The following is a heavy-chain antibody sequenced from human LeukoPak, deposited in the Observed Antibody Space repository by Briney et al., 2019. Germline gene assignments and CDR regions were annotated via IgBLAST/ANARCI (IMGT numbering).Heavy chain of an antibody. J-gene: IGHJ4*02. D-gene: IGHD3-22*01. CDR1: GFTFSSYA. CDR2: ISGSGGST. Sequence: GGSLRLSCAASGFTFSSYAMSWVRQAPGKGLEWVSAISGSGGSTYYADSVKGRFTISRDNSKNTLYLQMNSLRAEDTAVYYCARDQNPYYDSSGYYDYWGQGTLVTVSS. V-gene: IGHV3-23*01. CDR3: ARDQNPYYDSSGYYDY.